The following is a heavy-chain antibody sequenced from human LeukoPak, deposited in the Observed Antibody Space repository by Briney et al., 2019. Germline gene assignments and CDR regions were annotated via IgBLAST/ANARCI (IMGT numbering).Heavy chain of an antibody. D-gene: IGHD6-19*01. Sequence: PSETLSLTCDVYGGSISGYYWNWIRQPPGKGLEWIGEINHSGSTNYNPSLKSRVTISVDTSKNQFSLKLSSVTAADTAVYYCGRGAAVAGSYWYFDLWGRGTLVPVSS. CDR3: GRGAAVAGSYWYFDL. V-gene: IGHV4-34*01. CDR2: INHSGST. CDR1: GGSISGYY. J-gene: IGHJ2*01.